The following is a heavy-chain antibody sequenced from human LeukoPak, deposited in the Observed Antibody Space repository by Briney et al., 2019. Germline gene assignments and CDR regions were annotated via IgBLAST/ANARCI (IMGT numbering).Heavy chain of an antibody. Sequence: PGRSLRLSCAASGFTFSSYGMHWVSQAPGKGLEWVAVIWYDGSNKYYADSVKGRFTISRDNSKNTLYLQMNSLRAEDTAVYYCAKDRYSSGWYGSDYWGQGTLVTVSS. D-gene: IGHD6-19*01. J-gene: IGHJ4*02. V-gene: IGHV3-33*06. CDR2: IWYDGSNK. CDR3: AKDRYSSGWYGSDY. CDR1: GFTFSSYG.